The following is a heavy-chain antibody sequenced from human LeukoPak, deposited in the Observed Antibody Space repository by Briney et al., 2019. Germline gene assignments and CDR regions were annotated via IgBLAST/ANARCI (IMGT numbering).Heavy chain of an antibody. J-gene: IGHJ6*02. Sequence: GGSLGLSCAASGFAFSRYALSWVRQAPGKGLEWVSAISGGGGATYYADSVKGRFTISRDNSKNTLYLQMNSLRAEDTAVYYCAKDLKWSQYYYYGMDVWGHGTTVPVSS. D-gene: IGHD2-8*01. CDR2: ISGGGGAT. V-gene: IGHV3-23*01. CDR3: AKDLKWSQYYYYGMDV. CDR1: GFAFSRYA.